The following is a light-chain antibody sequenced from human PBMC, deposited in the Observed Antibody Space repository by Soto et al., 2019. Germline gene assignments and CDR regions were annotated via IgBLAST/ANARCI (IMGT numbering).Light chain of an antibody. Sequence: EIVMTQSPATLSVSPGERATLSCRASQSVSSNLAWYQQKPGQAPRLLIYGASTRATGIPARFSGSGSGTEFTLTISSLQSEDFAVYYCQQYTNWPPVFGQGTKVEIK. CDR1: QSVSSN. J-gene: IGKJ1*01. CDR2: GAS. V-gene: IGKV3-15*01. CDR3: QQYTNWPPV.